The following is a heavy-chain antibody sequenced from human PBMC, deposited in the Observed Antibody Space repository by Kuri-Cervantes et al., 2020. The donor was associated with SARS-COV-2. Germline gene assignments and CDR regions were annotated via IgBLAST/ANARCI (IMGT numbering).Heavy chain of an antibody. D-gene: IGHD3-3*01. CDR3: AKSPFGVVIINWFDP. CDR2: INPNSGGT. CDR1: GYTFTGYY. Sequence: ASVKVSCKASGYTFTGYYMHWVRQAPGQGLEWMGWINPNSGGTNYAQKFQGRVTMTRDTSISTAYMELSRLRSDDTAVYYCAKSPFGVVIINWFDPWGQGTLVTVSS. J-gene: IGHJ5*02. V-gene: IGHV1-2*02.